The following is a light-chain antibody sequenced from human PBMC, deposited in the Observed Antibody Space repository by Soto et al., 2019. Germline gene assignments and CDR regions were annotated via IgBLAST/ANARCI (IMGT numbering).Light chain of an antibody. Sequence: EIVMTQYPATLSVSPGEGATLSCRASQSVSSNLAWYQQKPGQAPRLLIYGASTRATGIPARFSGSGSGTEFTLTISRLQSEEFAVYYCQQYNNWPPLTFGGGTKVEIK. J-gene: IGKJ4*01. V-gene: IGKV3-15*01. CDR1: QSVSSN. CDR3: QQYNNWPPLT. CDR2: GAS.